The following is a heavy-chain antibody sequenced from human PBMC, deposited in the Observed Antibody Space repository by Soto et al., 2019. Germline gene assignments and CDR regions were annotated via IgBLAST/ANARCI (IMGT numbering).Heavy chain of an antibody. Sequence: QVQLVQSGAEVKKPGASVKVSCKASGYTFTSYGISWVRQAPGQGLEWMGWISAYNGNTNYAQKRQGRVTMRTDTATSTGYMGLRSVRSDETAVYYCARDMVATNRRYCCGGMEVWGQGTTVTVSS. D-gene: IGHD5-12*01. V-gene: IGHV1-18*01. CDR2: ISAYNGNT. CDR3: ARDMVATNRRYCCGGMEV. CDR1: GYTFTSYG. J-gene: IGHJ6*01.